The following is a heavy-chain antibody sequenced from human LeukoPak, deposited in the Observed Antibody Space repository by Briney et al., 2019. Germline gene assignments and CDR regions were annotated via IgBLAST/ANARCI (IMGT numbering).Heavy chain of an antibody. CDR1: GFAFSIFT. CDR3: ARTVDTVMVDY. V-gene: IGHV3-21*01. CDR2: ISSTSSYI. Sequence: GGSLRLSCAASGFAFSIFTMNWVRQAPGKGLELVSSISSTSSYIYYADSVKGRFTVSRDNGKNSLYLQMHNLGAEDTAVYYCARTVDTVMVDYWGQGTLVTVSS. D-gene: IGHD5-18*01. J-gene: IGHJ4*02.